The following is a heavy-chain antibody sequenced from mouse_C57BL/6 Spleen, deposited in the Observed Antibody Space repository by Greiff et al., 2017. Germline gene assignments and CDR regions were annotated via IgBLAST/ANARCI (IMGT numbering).Heavy chain of an antibody. J-gene: IGHJ2*01. CDR3: ARSYDYDFDY. CDR2: INPSTGGT. V-gene: IGHV1-42*01. CDR1: GYSFTGYY. Sequence: VQLQQSGPELVKPGASVKISCKASGYSFTGYYMNWVKQSPEKSLEWIGEINPSTGGTTYNQKFKAKATLTVDKSSSTAYMQLKSLTSEDSAVYYCARSYDYDFDYWGQSTTLTVSS. D-gene: IGHD2-4*01.